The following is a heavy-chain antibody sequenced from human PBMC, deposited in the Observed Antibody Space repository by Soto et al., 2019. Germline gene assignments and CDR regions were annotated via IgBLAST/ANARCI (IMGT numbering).Heavy chain of an antibody. J-gene: IGHJ4*02. CDR2: IKQDGSEK. D-gene: IGHD2-15*01. Sequence: GGSLRLSCAASGFTFSSYWMSWVRQAPGKGLEWVANIKQDGSEKYYVDSVKGRFTISRDNAKNSLYLQMNSLRAEDTAVYYCARVGGSWRWPLYYFDYWGQGTLVTVSS. V-gene: IGHV3-7*01. CDR1: GFTFSSYW. CDR3: ARVGGSWRWPLYYFDY.